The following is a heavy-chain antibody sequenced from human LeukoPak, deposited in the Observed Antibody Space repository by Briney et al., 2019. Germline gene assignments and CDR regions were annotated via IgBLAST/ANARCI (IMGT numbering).Heavy chain of an antibody. J-gene: IGHJ4*02. Sequence: GGSLTLSCAACGFTVSSNYMSWVRQAPGKGLEWVSVIYSGGSTYYADSVKGRFTISRDNSKNTLYLQMNSLRAEDTAVYYCARAVGGGPNDYWGQGTLVTVSS. V-gene: IGHV3-53*01. CDR3: ARAVGGGPNDY. CDR1: GFTVSSNY. D-gene: IGHD3-3*01. CDR2: IYSGGST.